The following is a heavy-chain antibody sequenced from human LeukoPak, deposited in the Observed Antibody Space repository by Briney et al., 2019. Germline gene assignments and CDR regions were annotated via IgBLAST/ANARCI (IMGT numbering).Heavy chain of an antibody. CDR1: GYTLTELS. V-gene: IGHV1-24*01. CDR2: FDPEDGET. D-gene: IGHD2-15*01. J-gene: IGHJ3*02. CDR3: ATRDHCSGGSCYSRNAFDI. Sequence: ASVKVSCKVSGYTLTELSMHWVRQAPGKGLEWMGGFDPEDGETIYAQKFQGRVTMTEDTSTDTAYMELSSLRSEDTAVYDCATRDHCSGGSCYSRNAFDIWGQGTMVTVSS.